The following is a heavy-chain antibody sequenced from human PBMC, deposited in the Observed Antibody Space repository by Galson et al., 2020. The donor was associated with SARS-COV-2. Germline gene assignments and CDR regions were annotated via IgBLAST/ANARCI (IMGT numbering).Heavy chain of an antibody. CDR1: GGSISSRSDY. V-gene: IGHV4-39*01. J-gene: IGHJ5*02. Sequence: ETSETLSLTCTVSGGSISSRSDYWGWIRQPPGKGLEWIGSIYYTGSTYDNPSVKSRVTISVDTSKNQFSLNLSSVTAADTAIYYCVKQGLTLDGLHWFDPWCQGTLVTVSS. CDR3: VKQGLTLDGLHWFDP. CDR2: IYYTGST. D-gene: IGHD1-1*01.